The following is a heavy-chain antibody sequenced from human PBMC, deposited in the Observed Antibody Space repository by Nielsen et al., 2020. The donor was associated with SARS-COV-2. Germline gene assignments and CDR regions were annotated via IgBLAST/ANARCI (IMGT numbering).Heavy chain of an antibody. V-gene: IGHV3-7*05. CDR3: ARLQSSSWYFDL. J-gene: IGHJ2*01. CDR2: IKQDGSEK. D-gene: IGHD6-13*01. Sequence: GESLKISCAASGFTFSSYWMSWVRQAPGKGLEWAAYIKQDGSEKYYVDSVKGRFTISRDNAKNSLYLQMNSLRAEDTAVYYCARLQSSSWYFDLWGRGTLVTVSS. CDR1: GFTFSSYW.